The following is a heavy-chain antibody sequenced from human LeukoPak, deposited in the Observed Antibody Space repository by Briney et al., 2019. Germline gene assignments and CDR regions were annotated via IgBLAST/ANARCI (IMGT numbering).Heavy chain of an antibody. V-gene: IGHV4-34*01. CDR2: INHSGST. CDR3: ARREQQLVHFDY. Sequence: NPSETLSLTCAVSGGSISSGGYSWSWIRQPPGKGLEWIGEINHSGSTNYNPSLKSRVTISVDTSKNQFSLKLSSVTAADTAVYYCARREQQLVHFDYWGQGTLVTVSS. CDR1: GGSISSGGYS. J-gene: IGHJ4*02. D-gene: IGHD6-13*01.